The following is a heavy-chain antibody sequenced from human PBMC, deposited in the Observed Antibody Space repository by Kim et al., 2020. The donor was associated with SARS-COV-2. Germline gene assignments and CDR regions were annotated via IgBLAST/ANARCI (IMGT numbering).Heavy chain of an antibody. CDR2: ISYDGSNK. CDR1: GFTFSSYA. J-gene: IGHJ6*02. Sequence: GGSLRLSCAASGFTFSSYAMHWVRQAPGKGLEWVAVISYDGSNKYYADSVKGRFTISRDNSKNTLYLQMNSLRAEDTAVYYCARDSSWSSTSCYHHYGMDVWGQGTTVTVSS. CDR3: ARDSSWSSTSCYHHYGMDV. V-gene: IGHV3-30*04. D-gene: IGHD2-2*01.